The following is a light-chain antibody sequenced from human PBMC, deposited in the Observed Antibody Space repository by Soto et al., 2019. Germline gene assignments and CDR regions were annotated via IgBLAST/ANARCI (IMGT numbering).Light chain of an antibody. CDR2: DAS. V-gene: IGKV3-20*01. J-gene: IGKJ2*01. CDR3: QQSGSSPRT. CDR1: QSVSNVY. Sequence: EIVLTQSPGTLSLSPGERATLSCRASQSVSNVYLAWYQQKPGQAPRLLICDASNRATGIPDRFSGSGSGTDFTLTISRLEPEDFAVYYCQQSGSSPRTFGQGTKLEIK.